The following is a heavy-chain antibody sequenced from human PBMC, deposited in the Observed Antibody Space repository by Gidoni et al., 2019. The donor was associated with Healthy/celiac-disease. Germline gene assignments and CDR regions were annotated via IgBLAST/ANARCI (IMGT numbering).Heavy chain of an antibody. D-gene: IGHD3-22*01. CDR2: ISSSSSTI. Sequence: EVQLVESGGGLVQPGGSLRRSCSASGFPFSSYSMTWVRQAPGKGLEWVSYISSSSSTIYYADSVKGRFTISRDNAKNSLYLQMNSLRDEDTAVYYCARGDYYDSSGSPGYWGQGTLVTVSS. V-gene: IGHV3-48*02. J-gene: IGHJ4*02. CDR1: GFPFSSYS. CDR3: ARGDYYDSSGSPGY.